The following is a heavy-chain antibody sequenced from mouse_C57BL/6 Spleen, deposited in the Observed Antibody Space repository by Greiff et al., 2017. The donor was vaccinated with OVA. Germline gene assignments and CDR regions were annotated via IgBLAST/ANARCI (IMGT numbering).Heavy chain of an antibody. CDR1: GFSLTSYG. CDR3: ASPTNYDYAMDY. CDR2: IWRGGST. V-gene: IGHV2-2*01. D-gene: IGHD2-1*01. Sequence: VQLQQSGPGLVQPSQSLSITCTVSGFSLTSYGVHWVRQSPGKGLEWLGVIWRGGSTDYNAAFISRLSSSKDNSKSQVFVKMNSLQADDTAIYYCASPTNYDYAMDYWGQGTSVTVSS. J-gene: IGHJ4*01.